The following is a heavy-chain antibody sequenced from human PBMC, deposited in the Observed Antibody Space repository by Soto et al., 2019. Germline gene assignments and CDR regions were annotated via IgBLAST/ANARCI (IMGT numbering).Heavy chain of an antibody. D-gene: IGHD1-7*01. CDR2: MNGDGTYI. CDR3: VRENYFGLDR. Sequence: EVQLVESGGALVQPGGSLRLSCAVSGFTFGPWWMHWVRQVPGKGLVWVSRMNGDGTYITYGDFAKGRFTISRDNAKNTLFLQMNSLRAEDTDVYYCVRENYFGLDRWGQGTLVTVSS. J-gene: IGHJ5*02. V-gene: IGHV3-74*01. CDR1: GFTFGPWW.